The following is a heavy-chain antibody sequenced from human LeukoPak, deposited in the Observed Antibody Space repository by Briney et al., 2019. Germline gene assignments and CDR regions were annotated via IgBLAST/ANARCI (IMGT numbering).Heavy chain of an antibody. Sequence: SETLSLTCTVSGGSISSGGYYWSWIRQHPGKGLEWIGYIYYSGSTYYNPSLKSRVTISVDTSKNQFSLKLSSVTAADTAVYYCAQSIRDWFDPWGQGTLVTVSS. CDR2: IYYSGST. V-gene: IGHV4-31*03. D-gene: IGHD6-6*01. J-gene: IGHJ5*02. CDR1: GGSISSGGYY. CDR3: AQSIRDWFDP.